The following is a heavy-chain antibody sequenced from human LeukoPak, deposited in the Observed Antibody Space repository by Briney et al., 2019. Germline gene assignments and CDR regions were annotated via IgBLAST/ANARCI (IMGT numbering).Heavy chain of an antibody. Sequence: PGGSLRLSCAAYGFSLSGYWMSWVRQAPGKGLEWVARLHADGNEKNFVLSVKGRFTVSRDNAKNSLYLQMNSLRVEDTAVYYCARGGYSFDYLGQGTLVTVSS. D-gene: IGHD5-12*01. CDR3: ARGGYSFDY. CDR1: GFSLSGYW. J-gene: IGHJ4*02. V-gene: IGHV3-7*01. CDR2: LHADGNEK.